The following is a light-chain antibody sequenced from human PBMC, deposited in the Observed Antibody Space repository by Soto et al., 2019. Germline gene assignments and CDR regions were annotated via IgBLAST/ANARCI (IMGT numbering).Light chain of an antibody. CDR2: GTS. CDR1: QSVSSSS. V-gene: IGKV3-20*01. CDR3: QQYGNSRFT. J-gene: IGKJ2*01. Sequence: VLTQSPGTLSFSAGDRATLSCRASQSVSSSSFAWYQQKPGQAPRPLIFGTSARATGIPDRVRGSGSGTEFTLTITRLEPEDFAVYYCQQYGNSRFTFGRGTKLEIK.